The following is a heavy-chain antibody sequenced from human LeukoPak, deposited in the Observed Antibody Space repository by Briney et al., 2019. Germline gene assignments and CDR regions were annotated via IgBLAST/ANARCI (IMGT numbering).Heavy chain of an antibody. CDR2: INPNSGGT. CDR3: ARARMAWLDDAFDI. V-gene: IGHV1-2*02. CDR1: GYTFTGYY. J-gene: IGHJ3*02. Sequence: ASVKVSCKASGYTFTGYYMHWVRQAPGQGLEWMGWINPNSGGTNYARKFQGRVTMTRDTSISTAYMELSRLRSDDTAVYYCARARMAWLDDAFDIWGQGTMVTVSS. D-gene: IGHD6-19*01.